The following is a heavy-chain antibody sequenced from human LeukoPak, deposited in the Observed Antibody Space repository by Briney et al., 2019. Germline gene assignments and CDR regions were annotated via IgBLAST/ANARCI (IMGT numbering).Heavy chain of an antibody. CDR3: AKDAFITGTTD. CDR2: IWYDGSNK. CDR1: GFTFSSYG. V-gene: IGHV3-33*06. D-gene: IGHD1-7*01. Sequence: GESLKISCAASGFTFSSYGMHWVRQAPGKGLEWVAVIWYDGSNKYYADSVKGRFTISRDNSKNTLYLQMNSLRAEDTAVYYCAKDAFITGTTDWGQGTLVTVSS. J-gene: IGHJ4*02.